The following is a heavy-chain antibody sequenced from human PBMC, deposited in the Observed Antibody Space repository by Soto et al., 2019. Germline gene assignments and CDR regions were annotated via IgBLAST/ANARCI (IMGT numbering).Heavy chain of an antibody. Sequence: SETLSLTCTVSGGSISSSSYYWGWIRQPPGKGLEWIGSIYYSGSTYYNPSLKSRVTISVDTSKNQFSLKLSSVTAADTAVYYCARDYGLGGDYYYYYGMDVWGQGTTVT. D-gene: IGHD3-10*01. CDR2: IYYSGST. CDR1: GGSISSSSYY. V-gene: IGHV4-39*02. J-gene: IGHJ6*02. CDR3: ARDYGLGGDYYYYYGMDV.